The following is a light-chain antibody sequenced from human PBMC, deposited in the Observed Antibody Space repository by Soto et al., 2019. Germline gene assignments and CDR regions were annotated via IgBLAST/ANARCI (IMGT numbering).Light chain of an antibody. CDR1: QSISNY. CDR3: QQSYSPLWT. V-gene: IGKV1-39*01. Sequence: DIQMTQSPSSLSASVGDRVTITCRASQSISNYLNWFQQNPGKAPKLLIYAASSLQSGVPSRFSGSGSGTDFTLTISSLQPEDFTTYYCQQSYSPLWTFGQGTKVEIK. CDR2: AAS. J-gene: IGKJ1*01.